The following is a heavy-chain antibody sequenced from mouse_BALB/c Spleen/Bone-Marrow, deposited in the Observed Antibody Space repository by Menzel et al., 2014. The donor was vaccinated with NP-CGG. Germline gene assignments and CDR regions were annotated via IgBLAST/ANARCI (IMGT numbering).Heavy chain of an antibody. Sequence: QVQLQQSGAELVRPGSSVKISCESSGYVFSTYWINWVKQRPGQGLEWIGQIYPGDGDTDYNGKSKDKATLTADKSSNTAYMQFSSLTSEDSAVYFCARGGISVDYWGQGTTLTVSS. CDR2: IYPGDGDT. J-gene: IGHJ2*01. CDR1: GYVFSTYW. CDR3: ARGGISVDY. V-gene: IGHV1-80*01.